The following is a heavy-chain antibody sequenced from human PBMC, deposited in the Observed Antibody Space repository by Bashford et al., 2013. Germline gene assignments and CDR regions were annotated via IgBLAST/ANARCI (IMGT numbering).Heavy chain of an antibody. Sequence: SLRLSCAASGFSFITYNMNWVRQAPGKGLEWVSYISSSSHTIYYADSVKGRFTISRDNGKTSLYLQMNRLREEDTAVYYCARANLTLGEVSLYPRGAFDLWGQGTMVTVSS. V-gene: IGHV3-48*02. J-gene: IGHJ3*01. D-gene: IGHD3-16*02. CDR1: GFSFITYN. CDR2: ISSSSHTI. CDR3: ARANLTLGEVSLYPRGAFDL.